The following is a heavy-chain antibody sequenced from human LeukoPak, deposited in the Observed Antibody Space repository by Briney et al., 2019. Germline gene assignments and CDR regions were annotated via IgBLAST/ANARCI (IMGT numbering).Heavy chain of an antibody. D-gene: IGHD2-21*02. V-gene: IGHV4-34*01. CDR3: ARGSESGGDIPPYYFDY. Sequence: PSEALSLTCAVYGGSFSGYYWSWIRQPPGKGLEWIGEINHSGSTNYNPSLKSRVTISVDTSKNQFSLKLSSVTAADTAVYYCARGSESGGDIPPYYFDYWGQGTLVTASS. CDR2: INHSGST. J-gene: IGHJ4*02. CDR1: GGSFSGYY.